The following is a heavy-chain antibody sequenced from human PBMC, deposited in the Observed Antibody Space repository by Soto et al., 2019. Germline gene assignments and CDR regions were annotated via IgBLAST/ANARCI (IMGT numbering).Heavy chain of an antibody. V-gene: IGHV4-39*01. D-gene: IGHD3-10*01. CDR1: GGPISTNSYY. J-gene: IGHJ4*02. Sequence: SETLSLTCTVSGGPISTNSYYWGWVRQPPGKGLEWIGSIYYSGTTYYNLSLKSRVTISVDTSQNQFSLKLSSVTAADTAVYYCASLLWFGDQTTDYWGQGTLVTVSS. CDR2: IYYSGTT. CDR3: ASLLWFGDQTTDY.